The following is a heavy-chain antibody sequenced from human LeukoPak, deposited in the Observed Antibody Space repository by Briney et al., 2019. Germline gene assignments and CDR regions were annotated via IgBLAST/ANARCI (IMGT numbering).Heavy chain of an antibody. CDR3: VFQGYCSGGSCYGGGAFDI. D-gene: IGHD2-15*01. V-gene: IGHV1-8*03. CDR2: MNPNSGNT. Sequence: GASVKVSCKASGYTFTSYDINWVRQATGQGLEWMGWMNPNSGNTGYAQKFQGRVTITRNTSISTAYMELSSLRSGDTAVYYCVFQGYCSGGSCYGGGAFDIWGQGTMVTVSS. J-gene: IGHJ3*02. CDR1: GYTFTSYD.